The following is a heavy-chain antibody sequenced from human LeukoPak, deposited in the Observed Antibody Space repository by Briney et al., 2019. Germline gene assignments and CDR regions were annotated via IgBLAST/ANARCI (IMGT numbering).Heavy chain of an antibody. V-gene: IGHV3-30*03. CDR3: ARDRKEMATNQYGYYYYGMDV. J-gene: IGHJ6*02. D-gene: IGHD5-24*01. Sequence: PGGSPRLSCAASGFTFSRYGMHWVRQAPGKGLEWVADISYDGRQKFYAASVKGRFTIARDNPNNTLDLQMNSQRAEDTAIYYCARDRKEMATNQYGYYYYGMDVWGQGTTVTVSS. CDR2: ISYDGRQK. CDR1: GFTFSRYG.